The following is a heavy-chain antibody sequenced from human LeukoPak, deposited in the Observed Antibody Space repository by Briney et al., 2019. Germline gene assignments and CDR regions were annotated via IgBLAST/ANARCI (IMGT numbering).Heavy chain of an antibody. V-gene: IGHV4-38-2*02. CDR2: INHSGST. J-gene: IGHJ4*02. Sequence: SETLSLTCTVSGYSISSGYYWGWIRQPPGKGLEWIGEINHSGSTNYNPSLKSRVTISVDTSKNQFSLKLSSVTAADTAVYYCARGKSRYSSGWTLGYWGQGTLVTVSS. D-gene: IGHD6-19*01. CDR3: ARGKSRYSSGWTLGY. CDR1: GYSISSGYY.